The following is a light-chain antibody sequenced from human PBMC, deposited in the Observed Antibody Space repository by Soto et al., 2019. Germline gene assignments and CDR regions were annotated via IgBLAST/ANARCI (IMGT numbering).Light chain of an antibody. CDR3: QQRNNWVT. CDR2: DAS. CDR1: QSIRNY. Sequence: EIVLTQSPATLSLSPGETATLSCRASQSIRNYLAWYQQKPGQAPRLLIYDASNRATGIPARFSGSGSGTDFILTISGLEPEDSAVYFCQQRNNWVTFGGGSKVEIK. J-gene: IGKJ4*01. V-gene: IGKV3-11*01.